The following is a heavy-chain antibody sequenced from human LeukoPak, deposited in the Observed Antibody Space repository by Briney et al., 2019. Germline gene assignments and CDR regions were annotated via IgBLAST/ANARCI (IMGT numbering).Heavy chain of an antibody. CDR1: GGSISSGDYY. Sequence: SQTLSLTCTVSGGSISSGDYYWSWIRQPPGKGLEWIEYIYYSGSTYYNPSLKSRVTISVDTSKNQFSLKLSSVTAADTAVYYCARDPAVLWFGESDWGQGTLVTVSS. V-gene: IGHV4-30-4*08. CDR3: ARDPAVLWFGESD. CDR2: IYYSGST. D-gene: IGHD3-10*01. J-gene: IGHJ4*02.